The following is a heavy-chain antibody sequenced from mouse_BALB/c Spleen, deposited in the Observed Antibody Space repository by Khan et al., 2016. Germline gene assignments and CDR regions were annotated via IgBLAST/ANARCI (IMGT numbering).Heavy chain of an antibody. D-gene: IGHD2-4*01. CDR1: VYTFTTYW. CDR2: IYPGDGDT. V-gene: IGHV1-87*01. Sequence: QVQLQQSGAELARPWASVKLSCKASVYTFTTYWMQWVKQRPGQGLEWIGAIYPGDGDTRYTQKFKGKATLTADKSSSTAYMQLSSLASEDSAVYYCARGNSYYDYDYWGQGTTLTVSS. J-gene: IGHJ2*01. CDR3: ARGNSYYDYDY.